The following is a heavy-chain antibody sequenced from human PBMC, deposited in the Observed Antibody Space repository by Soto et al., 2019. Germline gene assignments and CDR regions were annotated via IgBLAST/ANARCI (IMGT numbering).Heavy chain of an antibody. CDR1: GFSLSTSGVS. V-gene: IGHV2-5*01. D-gene: IGHD3-3*01. J-gene: IGHJ5*02. CDR2: IYWNDEK. Sequence: SGPTLVNPTQTLTLTCTFSGFSLSTSGVSVGWIRQPPEKALEWLALIYWNDEKRYSTSLKSRLTITKDTSKNQVVLTMTNMDPVDTATYYFAHKEEFYDFWSGYYSNNWFDPWGQGTLVTVSS. CDR3: AHKEEFYDFWSGYYSNNWFDP.